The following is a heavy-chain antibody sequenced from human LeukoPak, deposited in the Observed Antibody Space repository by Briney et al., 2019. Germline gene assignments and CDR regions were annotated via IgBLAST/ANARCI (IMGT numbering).Heavy chain of an antibody. CDR3: AKDLIVGANYYYYGMDV. J-gene: IGHJ6*02. V-gene: IGHV3-23*01. D-gene: IGHD1-26*01. CDR1: GFTFSSYA. Sequence: GGSLRLSCAASGFTFSSYAMSWVRQAPGKGLEWVSAISGSGGSTYYADSVKGRFTISRDNSKNTLYLQMNSLRAEDTAVYYCAKDLIVGANYYYYGMDVWGQGTTVTVSS. CDR2: ISGSGGST.